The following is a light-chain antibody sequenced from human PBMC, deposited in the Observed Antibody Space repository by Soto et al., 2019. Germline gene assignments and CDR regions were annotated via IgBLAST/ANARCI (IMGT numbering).Light chain of an antibody. V-gene: IGKV3D-20*02. Sequence: EIVLTQSPGTLSLSPGERATLSCRASQSVSNNYLAWYQQKPGQAPRLLIYGASNRATGIPDRFSGSGSGTDFTLTISRLEPEDFAVYYCQQRSHGLTFGGGTKVDI. CDR3: QQRSHGLT. CDR1: QSVSNNY. CDR2: GAS. J-gene: IGKJ4*01.